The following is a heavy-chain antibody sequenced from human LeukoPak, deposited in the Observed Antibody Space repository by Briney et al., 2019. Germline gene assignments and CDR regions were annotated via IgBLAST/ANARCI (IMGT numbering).Heavy chain of an antibody. V-gene: IGHV5-51*01. CDR2: IYPGDSDT. Sequence: HGESLKISCKGSGYSFTSYWIGWVRQMPGKVLEWMGIIYPGDSDTRYSPSFQGQVTISADKSISTAYLQWSSLKASDTAMYYCARQPDSSSWYYFDYWGQGTLVTVSS. D-gene: IGHD6-13*01. J-gene: IGHJ4*02. CDR1: GYSFTSYW. CDR3: ARQPDSSSWYYFDY.